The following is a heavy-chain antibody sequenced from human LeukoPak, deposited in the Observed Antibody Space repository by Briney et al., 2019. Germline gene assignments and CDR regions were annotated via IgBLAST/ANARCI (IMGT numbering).Heavy chain of an antibody. CDR2: ISGSGGST. CDR1: GFTFSSYA. Sequence: PGGSLRLSCAASGFTFSSYAMSWVRQAPGKGLEWVSAISGSGGSTYYADSVKGRFTISRDNSKNTLYLQMNSLRAEDTAVYYCAKVMGRDYGSGSYDMGAIDYWGQGTLVTVSS. V-gene: IGHV3-23*01. D-gene: IGHD3-10*01. CDR3: AKVMGRDYGSGSYDMGAIDY. J-gene: IGHJ4*02.